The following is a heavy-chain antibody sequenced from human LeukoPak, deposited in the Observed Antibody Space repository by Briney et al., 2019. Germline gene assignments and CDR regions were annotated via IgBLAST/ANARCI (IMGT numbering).Heavy chain of an antibody. J-gene: IGHJ4*02. CDR3: ARGFRGASFDY. CDR2: IYYSGST. CDR1: GGSISSYY. V-gene: IGHV4-59*01. D-gene: IGHD1-26*01. Sequence: PSETLSLTCTVSGGSISSYYWSWIRQPPVKGLEWIGYIYYSGSTNYNPSLKSRRVTISVDTSKNQFSLKLSSVTAADTAVYYCARGFRGASFDYWGQGTLVTVSS.